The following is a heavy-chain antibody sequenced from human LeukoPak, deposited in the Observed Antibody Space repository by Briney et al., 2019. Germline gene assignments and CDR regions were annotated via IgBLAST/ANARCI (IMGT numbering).Heavy chain of an antibody. V-gene: IGHV3-53*01. CDR2: IYSGGSS. CDR1: GFTVSSNY. J-gene: IGHJ4*02. CDR3: ARGGRSSGGYLYNFDY. Sequence: GGSLRLSCAASGFTVSSNYMSWVRQAPAKGLEWVSVIYSGGSSYYADSVKGRFTLSRDNSKNTLYLQMNSLRAEDTAVYYCARGGRSSGGYLYNFDYWGQGTLVTVSS. D-gene: IGHD1-26*01.